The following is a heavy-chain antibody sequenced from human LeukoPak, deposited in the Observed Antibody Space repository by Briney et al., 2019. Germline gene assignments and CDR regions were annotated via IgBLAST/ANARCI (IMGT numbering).Heavy chain of an antibody. J-gene: IGHJ4*02. D-gene: IGHD3-3*01. CDR3: ARVGYDFWSGYSYYFDY. V-gene: IGHV4-4*07. CDR1: GGSISSYY. Sequence: PSETLSFTCTVSGGSISSYYWSWIRQPAGKGLEWIGRIYTSRSTNYNPSLKSRVTISVDTSKNQFSLKLSSVTAADTAVYYCARVGYDFWSGYSYYFDYWGQGTLVTVSS. CDR2: IYTSRST.